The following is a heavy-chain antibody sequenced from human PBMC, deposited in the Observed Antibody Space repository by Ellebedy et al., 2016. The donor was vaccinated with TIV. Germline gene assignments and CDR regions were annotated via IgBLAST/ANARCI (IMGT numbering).Heavy chain of an antibody. D-gene: IGHD3/OR15-3a*01. CDR1: GFTFSGYW. V-gene: IGHV3-7*04. J-gene: IGHJ4*02. CDR3: VRGEGWTDY. Sequence: GESLKISXAASGFTFSGYWMTWVRQAPGKGLEWVANIKPDGREKYYVDSVKGRFTISRDYAKNSLYLEMNSVRPEDTAVYYCVRGEGWTDYWGQGTLVTVSS. CDR2: IKPDGREK.